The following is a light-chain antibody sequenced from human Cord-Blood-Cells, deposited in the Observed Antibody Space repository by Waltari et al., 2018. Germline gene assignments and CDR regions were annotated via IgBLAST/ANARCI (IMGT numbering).Light chain of an antibody. Sequence: SALTQPASVSGSPGQSITISCTGTSSDVGRYNLFSWYQQHPGKAPKLMIYEGSKRPSGVSNRFSGSKSGNTASLTISGLQAEDEADYYCCSYAGSSTLFGGGTKLTVL. CDR2: EGS. CDR3: CSYAGSSTL. J-gene: IGLJ2*01. V-gene: IGLV2-23*01. CDR1: SSDVGRYNL.